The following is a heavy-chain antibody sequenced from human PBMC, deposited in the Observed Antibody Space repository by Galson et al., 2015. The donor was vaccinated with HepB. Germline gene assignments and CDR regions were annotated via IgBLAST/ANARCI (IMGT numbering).Heavy chain of an antibody. CDR2: VLYSGST. Sequence: SETLSLTCTVSGGSIRSSSYHWGWIRQPPGKGLEWIGNVLYSGSTYYSPSLKSRVTISVDTSKNYFSLKLSSVTAADTAVYYCARQTIFGVAPKEFDYWGQGSLVIVSS. CDR3: ARQTIFGVAPKEFDY. D-gene: IGHD3-3*01. CDR1: GGSIRSSSYH. J-gene: IGHJ4*02. V-gene: IGHV4-39*01.